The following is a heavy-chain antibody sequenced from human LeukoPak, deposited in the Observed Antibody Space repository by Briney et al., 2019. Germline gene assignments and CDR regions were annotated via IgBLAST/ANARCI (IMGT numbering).Heavy chain of an antibody. CDR3: ARVHGVCTTSTCYVANVDV. V-gene: IGHV3-48*02. J-gene: IGHJ6*03. CDR1: GLTFSDYS. D-gene: IGHD2-8*01. CDR2: ISSRGTTV. Sequence: GGSLRLSCEGPGLTFSDYSMNWVRKCPGKGLERVSYISSRGTTVFYADSVKGRFTISRDNDRNSVFLEMNGLRDEDTATYYCARVHGVCTTSTCYVANVDVWGKGTTVIVS.